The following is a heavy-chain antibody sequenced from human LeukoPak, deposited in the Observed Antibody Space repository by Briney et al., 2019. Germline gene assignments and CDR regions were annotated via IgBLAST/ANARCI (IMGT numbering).Heavy chain of an antibody. CDR1: GGSISSGDYY. Sequence: SQTLSLTCTVSGGSISSGDYYWSWIRQPPGKGLEWIGHIYYSGSTYYNPSLKSRVTISVDTSKNQFSLKLSSVTAADTAVYYCAREWELLPHDAFDIWGQGTMVTVSS. CDR2: IYYSGST. V-gene: IGHV4-30-4*08. CDR3: AREWELLPHDAFDI. D-gene: IGHD1-26*01. J-gene: IGHJ3*02.